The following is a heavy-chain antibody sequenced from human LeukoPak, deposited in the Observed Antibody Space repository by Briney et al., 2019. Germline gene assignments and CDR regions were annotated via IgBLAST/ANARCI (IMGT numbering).Heavy chain of an antibody. J-gene: IGHJ3*02. CDR1: GGTFSSYA. CDR3: ARASQGRWLQSFGALDI. CDR2: IIPIFGTA. V-gene: IGHV1-69*05. Sequence: SVKVSCKASGGTFSSYAISWVRQAPGQGLEWMGGIIPIFGTANYAQKFQGRVTITMDESTSTAYMELSSLRSEDTAVYYCARASQGRWLQSFGALDIWGQGTMVTVSS. D-gene: IGHD5-24*01.